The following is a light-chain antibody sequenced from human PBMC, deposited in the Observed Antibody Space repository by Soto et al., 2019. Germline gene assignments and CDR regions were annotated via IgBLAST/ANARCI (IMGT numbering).Light chain of an antibody. Sequence: DIQMTQSPSTLSASVGERDTITCRASQSISSWSAWYQQKPGKAPKLLIYKASSLESGVPSRFSGSGSGTEFTLTISSLHPDDFATYYCQQYNSYSRTFGQGTKVDIK. CDR1: QSISSW. CDR3: QQYNSYSRT. V-gene: IGKV1-5*03. CDR2: KAS. J-gene: IGKJ1*01.